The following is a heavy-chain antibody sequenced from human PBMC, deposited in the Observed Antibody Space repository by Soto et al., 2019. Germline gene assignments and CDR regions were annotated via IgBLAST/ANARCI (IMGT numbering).Heavy chain of an antibody. V-gene: IGHV3-23*01. Sequence: AGGSLRLSCAASGFTFSSYAMSWVRQAPGKGLEWVSAISGSGGSTYYADSVKGRFTISRDNSKNTLYLQMNSLRAEDTAVYYCSKGAPDYYDSSGYYQNLYYFDDWGQGPLVTLSS. D-gene: IGHD3-22*01. CDR3: SKGAPDYYDSSGYYQNLYYFDD. J-gene: IGHJ4*02. CDR1: GFTFSSYA. CDR2: ISGSGGST.